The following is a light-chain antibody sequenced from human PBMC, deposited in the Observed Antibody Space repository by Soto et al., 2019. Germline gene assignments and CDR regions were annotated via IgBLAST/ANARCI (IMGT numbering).Light chain of an antibody. J-gene: IGKJ3*01. CDR3: QQLNSIPIP. CDR2: GAS. Sequence: IQLPQSPSSLSASVGDRVTITCRASQGISSFLAWYQQKPGKAPKLLIYGASTLQSGVPSMFRGSESGTDVTLTIGSLQPEDIATYYCQQLNSIPIPFGPGTKVDTK. V-gene: IGKV1-9*01. CDR1: QGISSF.